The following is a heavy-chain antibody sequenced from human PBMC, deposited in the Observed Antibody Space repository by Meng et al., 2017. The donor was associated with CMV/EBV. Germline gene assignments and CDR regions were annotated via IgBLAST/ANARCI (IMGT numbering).Heavy chain of an antibody. CDR1: GGSISSSSYY. D-gene: IGHD3-3*01. Sequence: SETLSLTCTVSGGSISSSSYYWGWIRQPPGTGLEWIGSIYYSGSTYYNPSLKSRVTISVDTSKNQFSLKLSSVTAADTAVYYCARAAGGHDFWSGHPPGRFDPWGQGTLVTVSS. CDR3: ARAAGGHDFWSGHPPGRFDP. CDR2: IYYSGST. V-gene: IGHV4-39*07. J-gene: IGHJ5*02.